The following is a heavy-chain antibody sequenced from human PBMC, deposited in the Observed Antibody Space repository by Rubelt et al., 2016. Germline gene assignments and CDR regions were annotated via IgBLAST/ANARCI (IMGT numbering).Heavy chain of an antibody. CDR1: GFTFSHYA. V-gene: IGHV3-30*04. CDR2: ISYDGGNK. J-gene: IGHJ6*02. D-gene: IGHD5-24*01. Sequence: VVQPGRSLRLSCAASGFTFSHYAMHWVRQAPGEGLEWVALISYDGGNKNYADSVKGRFTISRDNSENTLSLQMNGLRGDDTAVYYCAKGGDGYNPGYYYYYGMDVWGQGTTVTVSS. CDR3: AKGGDGYNPGYYYYYGMDV.